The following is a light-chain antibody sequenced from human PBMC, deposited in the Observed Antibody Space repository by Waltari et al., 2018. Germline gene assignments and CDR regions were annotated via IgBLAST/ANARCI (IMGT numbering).Light chain of an antibody. CDR2: EVS. Sequence: DAVMIQSPLSLAISPGQSASISCRSSQSLVDNHGKTHLDWYQQKPGQPPRRLIYEVSNQDSGVPARFSGSGAATDFILKISRVEAEDVGVYYCGQGTHLPFTFGPGTKLEIK. J-gene: IGKJ3*01. V-gene: IGKV2-30*01. CDR1: QSLVDNHGKTH. CDR3: GQGTHLPFT.